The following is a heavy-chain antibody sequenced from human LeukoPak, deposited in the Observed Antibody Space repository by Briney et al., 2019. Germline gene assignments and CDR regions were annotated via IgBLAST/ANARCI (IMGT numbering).Heavy chain of an antibody. D-gene: IGHD4-17*01. CDR3: ARDAGTVTTPFDY. CDR2: IYHTGST. Sequence: SETLSLTCAVSGYSISSGYYWGWIRQPPGKGLEWIGSIYHTGSTYYNPSLKSRVTISGDTSKNQFSLNLSSVTAADTAVYYCARDAGTVTTPFDYWGQGTLVTVSS. J-gene: IGHJ4*02. V-gene: IGHV4-38-2*02. CDR1: GYSISSGYY.